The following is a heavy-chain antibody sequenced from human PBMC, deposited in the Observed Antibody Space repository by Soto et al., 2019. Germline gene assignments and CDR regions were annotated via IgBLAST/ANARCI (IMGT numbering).Heavy chain of an antibody. CDR1: GFTFTSSA. CDR2: IVVGSGNT. V-gene: IGHV1-58*01. Sequence: SVKVSCKASGFTFTSSAAQWVRQARGQRLEWIGWIVVGSGNTNYAQKFQERVTITRDMSTSTAYMELSSLRSEDTAVYYCAAPLGYCSGGSCFPFGMDVWGQGTTVTVSS. CDR3: AAPLGYCSGGSCFPFGMDV. J-gene: IGHJ6*02. D-gene: IGHD2-15*01.